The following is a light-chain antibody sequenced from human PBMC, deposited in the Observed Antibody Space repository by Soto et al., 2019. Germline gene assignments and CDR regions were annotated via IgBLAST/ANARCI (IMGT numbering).Light chain of an antibody. J-gene: IGKJ2*01. V-gene: IGKV1-5*03. CDR3: QQYNSYSRYT. Sequence: DIQMTQSPSTLSAAEGDRVTITCRASQSISSWLAWYQQKPGKAPKLLIYKASSLESGVPSRFSGSGSGTEFTLTISSLQPDDFATYYCQQYNSYSRYTFGQGTKLEIK. CDR1: QSISSW. CDR2: KAS.